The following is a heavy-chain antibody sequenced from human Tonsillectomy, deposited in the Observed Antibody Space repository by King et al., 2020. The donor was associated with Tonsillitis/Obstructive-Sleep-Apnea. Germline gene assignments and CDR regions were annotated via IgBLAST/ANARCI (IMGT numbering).Heavy chain of an antibody. J-gene: IGHJ6*02. V-gene: IGHV3-30*18. CDR2: ISYDGSNK. CDR3: AKDLSSAADYYGMDV. D-gene: IGHD6-13*01. CDR1: GFTFSSYG. Sequence: QVQLVESGGGVVQPGRSLRLSCAASGFTFSSYGMHWVRQAPGKGLEWVAVISYDGSNKYYADSVKGRFTISRDNSKNTLYLQMNSLRAEDTAVYYCAKDLSSAADYYGMDVWGQGTTVTVSS.